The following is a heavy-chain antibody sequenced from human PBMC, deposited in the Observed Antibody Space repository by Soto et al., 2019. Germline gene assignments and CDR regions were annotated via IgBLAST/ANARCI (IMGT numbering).Heavy chain of an antibody. CDR3: ARDRHYYDSSASTMDY. D-gene: IGHD3-22*01. V-gene: IGHV1-18*01. CDR1: GYTFTSYG. Sequence: AAVKVSCKASGYTFTSYGISWVRQAPGQGLEWMGWISAYNGNTNYAQKLQGRVTMTTDTSTSTAYMELRSLRSDDTAVYYCARDRHYYDSSASTMDYWGQGTPVPVSS. J-gene: IGHJ4*02. CDR2: ISAYNGNT.